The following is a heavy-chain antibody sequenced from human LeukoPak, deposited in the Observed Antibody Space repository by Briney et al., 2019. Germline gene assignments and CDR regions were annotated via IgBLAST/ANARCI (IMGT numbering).Heavy chain of an antibody. V-gene: IGHV1-2*02. CDR1: GYTFTGYY. J-gene: IGHJ3*02. CDR3: ARDTGGCSGGSCYQAFDI. CDR2: INPNSGGT. Sequence: ASAKVSCKASGYTFTGYYMHWVRQAPGQGLEWMGWINPNSGGTNYAQKFQGRVTMTRDTSISTAYMELSRLRSDDTAVYYCARDTGGCSGGSCYQAFDIWGQGTMVTVSS. D-gene: IGHD2-15*01.